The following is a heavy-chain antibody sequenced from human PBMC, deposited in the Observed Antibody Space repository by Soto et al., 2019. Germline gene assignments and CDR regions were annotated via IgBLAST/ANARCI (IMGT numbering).Heavy chain of an antibody. CDR2: IIPIFGTA. Sequence: ASVKVSCKASGGTFSSYAISWVRQAPGQGLEWMGGIIPIFGTANYAQKFQGRVTITADESTSTAYMELSSLRSEDTAVYYCATPKGLVLVATFRFDYWGHGTLVTVS. D-gene: IGHD2-15*01. CDR3: ATPKGLVLVATFRFDY. V-gene: IGHV1-69*13. J-gene: IGHJ4*01. CDR1: GGTFSSYA.